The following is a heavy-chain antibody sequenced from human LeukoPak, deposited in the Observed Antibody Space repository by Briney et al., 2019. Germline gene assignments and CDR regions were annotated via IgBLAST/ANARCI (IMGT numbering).Heavy chain of an antibody. J-gene: IGHJ6*03. CDR3: ARVEQGFYYMDV. Sequence: SETLSLTCTVSGYSISSGYYWGWIRQPPGKGPEWIGSIYHSGSTYYNPSLKSRVTISVDTSKNQFSLKLSSVTAADTAVYYCARVEQGFYYMDVWGKGTTVTVSS. V-gene: IGHV4-38-2*02. CDR1: GYSISSGYY. D-gene: IGHD6-13*01. CDR2: IYHSGST.